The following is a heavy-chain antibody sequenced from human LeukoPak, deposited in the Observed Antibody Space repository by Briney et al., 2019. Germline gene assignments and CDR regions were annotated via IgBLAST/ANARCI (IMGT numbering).Heavy chain of an antibody. Sequence: GGSLRLSCAASGFTFSSSVMSWVRQAPGKGLEWVSGISNSGSITYYADSVKGRFTISRDNSQNMLYLQINSLRAEDTAVYYCAKGSFWGQGTLVTVSS. CDR2: ISNSGSIT. J-gene: IGHJ4*02. CDR3: AKGSF. CDR1: GFTFSSSV. V-gene: IGHV3-23*01.